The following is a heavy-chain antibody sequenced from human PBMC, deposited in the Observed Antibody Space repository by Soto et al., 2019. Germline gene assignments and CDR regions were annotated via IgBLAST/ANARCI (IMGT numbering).Heavy chain of an antibody. V-gene: IGHV3-33*01. CDR1: GFTLSSYG. J-gene: IGHJ3*02. CDR2: IWYDGSNK. Sequence: GGSLRLSCAASGFTLSSYGMHWVRQAPGKGLEWVAVIWYDGSNKYFADSVKGRFTISRDNSKNTLYLQMNSLRAEDTAVYYCARDIRNYARHDAFDIWGQGTMVTVSS. CDR3: ARDIRNYARHDAFDI. D-gene: IGHD1-7*01.